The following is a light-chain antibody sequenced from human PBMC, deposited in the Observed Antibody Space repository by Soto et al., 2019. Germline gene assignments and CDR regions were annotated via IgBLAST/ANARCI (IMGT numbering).Light chain of an antibody. CDR3: QQRSNWPKYT. J-gene: IGKJ2*01. CDR1: QSVSSY. CDR2: DAS. V-gene: IGKV3-11*01. Sequence: ESVLTQSPATLSLSPGERATLSCRASQSVSSYLAWYQQKPGQAPSLLIYDASNRATGIPARFSGSGSGTDFTLTISSLEPEDFAVYYCQQRSNWPKYTFGQGNKLEI.